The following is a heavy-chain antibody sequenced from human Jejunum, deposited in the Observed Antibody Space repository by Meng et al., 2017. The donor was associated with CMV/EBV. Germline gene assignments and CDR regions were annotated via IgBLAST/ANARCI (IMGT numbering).Heavy chain of an antibody. CDR3: VRVVSLWFGEL. Sequence: AASGFSYSTYSIGWVSQDAGKGLEWVASITSSSRQIYYSDSVRGRFTISRDEARNSIYLQMNSLRAEDTAVYYCVRVVSLWFGELWGQGTLVTVSS. D-gene: IGHD3-10*01. CDR2: ITSSSRQI. V-gene: IGHV3-21*01. CDR1: GFSYSTYS. J-gene: IGHJ4*02.